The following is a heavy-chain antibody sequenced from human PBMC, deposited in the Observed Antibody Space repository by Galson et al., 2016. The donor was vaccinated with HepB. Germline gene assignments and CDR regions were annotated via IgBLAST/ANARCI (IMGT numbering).Heavy chain of an antibody. J-gene: IGHJ6*02. CDR2: IIPIFGTA. D-gene: IGHD4-17*01. CDR3: AQPRTTVTTLYYYYGMDV. Sequence: SCKASGGTFSNYAISWVRQAPGQGLEWMGGIIPIFGTANYAQKFQGRVTITADESTSTAYMELSSLRSEDTAVYYCAQPRTTVTTLYYYYGMDVWGQGTTVTGCS. V-gene: IGHV1-69*01. CDR1: GGTFSNYA.